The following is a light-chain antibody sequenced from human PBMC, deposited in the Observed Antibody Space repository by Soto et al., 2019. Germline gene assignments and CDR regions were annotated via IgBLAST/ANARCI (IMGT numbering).Light chain of an antibody. Sequence: QSALTQPASVSGSPGQSITIYCTGTNSDIGKYNYVSWYQQHPGKAPKLVIYEVSYRPSGISTRFSASKSGNTASLTISGLQAEDEADYYCSSYAGSNNVVFGGGTKVTVL. CDR1: NSDIGKYNY. V-gene: IGLV2-14*01. CDR3: SSYAGSNNVV. CDR2: EVS. J-gene: IGLJ2*01.